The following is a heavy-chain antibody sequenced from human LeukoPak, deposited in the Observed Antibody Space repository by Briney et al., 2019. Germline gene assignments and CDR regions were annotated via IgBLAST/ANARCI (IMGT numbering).Heavy chain of an antibody. CDR3: AHTSRTDRRWGAFDI. CDR1: GFSLRTRGMG. Sequence: SGPTLTQPTQTLTLTYTFSGFSLRTRGMGVGWIRQPPGKALEWLTLISWDDDKSYSPALQTRLAIATDMSRNQVVLTMTNMDPVDTGTYYCAHTSRTDRRWGAFDIWGQGTRVTVSS. J-gene: IGHJ3*02. V-gene: IGHV2-5*02. CDR2: ISWDDDK. D-gene: IGHD7-27*01.